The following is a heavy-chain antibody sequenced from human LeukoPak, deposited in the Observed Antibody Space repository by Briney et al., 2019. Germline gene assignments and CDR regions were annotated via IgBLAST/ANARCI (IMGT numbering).Heavy chain of an antibody. CDR3: LGYCSSTSCPSQYYYYGMDV. D-gene: IGHD2-2*01. J-gene: IGHJ6*02. CDR1: GFTVSSNY. CDR2: IYSGGST. Sequence: GGSLRLSCAASGFTVSSNYMSWVRQAPGKGLEWVSVIYSGGSTYYADSVKGRFTISRHNSKNTLYLQVNSLRAEDTAVYYCLGYCSSTSCPSQYYYYGMDVWGQGTTVTVSS. V-gene: IGHV3-53*04.